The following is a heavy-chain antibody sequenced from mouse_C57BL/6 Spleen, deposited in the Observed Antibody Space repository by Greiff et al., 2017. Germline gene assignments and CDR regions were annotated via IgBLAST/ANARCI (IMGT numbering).Heavy chain of an antibody. CDR1: GYTFTSYW. J-gene: IGHJ3*01. CDR3: TRSEGLRRAWFAY. CDR2: IYPGNSDT. D-gene: IGHD2-4*01. V-gene: IGHV1-5*01. Sequence: EVKLVESGTVLARPGASVKMSCKTSGYTFTSYWMHWVKQRPGQGLEWIGAIYPGNSDTSYNQKFKGKAKLTAVTSASTAYMELSSLTNEDSAVYYCTRSEGLRRAWFAYWGQGTLVTVSA.